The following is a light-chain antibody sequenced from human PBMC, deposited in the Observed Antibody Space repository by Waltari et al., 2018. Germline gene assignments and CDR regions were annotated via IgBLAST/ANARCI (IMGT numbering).Light chain of an antibody. CDR3: QQYSSSSRK. V-gene: IGKV1-5*03. CDR2: KAS. Sequence: DIQMTQSPSTLSASVGDRVTITCRASQSVSHWLAWYQQKPGKAPNLLIYKASSLESGVPSRVKPRGSGKEFTLTHRRLQPDDFATYYRQQYSSSSRKFGQGNKVEIK. J-gene: IGKJ1*01. CDR1: QSVSHW.